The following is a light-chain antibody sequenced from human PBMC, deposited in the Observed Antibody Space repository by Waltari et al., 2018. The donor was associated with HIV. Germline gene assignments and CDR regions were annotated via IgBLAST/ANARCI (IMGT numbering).Light chain of an antibody. J-gene: IGLJ2*01. CDR3: AAWDDSLNGVL. Sequence: QSVLTQPPSASGTPGQRVTISCSGSSHNIGSNTVNWYQQLPGTAPKLLIYSNNQRPSGVPDRFSGSKSGTSASLAISGLQSEDEADYYCAAWDDSLNGVLFGGGTKLTVL. V-gene: IGLV1-44*01. CDR2: SNN. CDR1: SHNIGSNT.